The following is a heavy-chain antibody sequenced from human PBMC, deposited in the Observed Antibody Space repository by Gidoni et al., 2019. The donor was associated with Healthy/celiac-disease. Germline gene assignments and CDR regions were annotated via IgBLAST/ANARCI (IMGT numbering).Heavy chain of an antibody. Sequence: EVQLLESGGGLVQPGGSLRLSCAASGFTFSSYAMSWVRQAPGKGLEWVSAISGSGGSTYYADSVKGRFTISRDNSKNTLYLQMNSLRAEDTAVYYCAKPPDKRTVTTYYYYGMDVWGQGTTVTVSS. CDR3: AKPPDKRTVTTYYYYGMDV. CDR2: ISGSGGST. V-gene: IGHV3-23*01. J-gene: IGHJ6*02. D-gene: IGHD4-17*01. CDR1: GFTFSSYA.